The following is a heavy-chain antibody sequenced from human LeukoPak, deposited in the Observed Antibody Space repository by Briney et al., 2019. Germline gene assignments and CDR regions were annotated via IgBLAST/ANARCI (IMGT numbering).Heavy chain of an antibody. V-gene: IGHV4-39*07. CDR2: IYYSGST. CDR3: ARDPPSSSTSRYEGG. D-gene: IGHD2-2*01. CDR1: GGSISSSSYY. Sequence: SETLSLTCTVSGGSISSSSYYWGWIRQPPGKGLEWIGSIYYSGSTYYNPSLKSRVTISVDKSKNQFSLKLSSVTAADTAVHYCARDPPSSSTSRYEGGWGQEPWSPSPQ. J-gene: IGHJ4*01.